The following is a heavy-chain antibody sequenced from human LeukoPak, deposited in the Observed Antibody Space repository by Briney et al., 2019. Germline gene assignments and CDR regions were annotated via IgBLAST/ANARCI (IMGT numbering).Heavy chain of an antibody. CDR2: IYRGGNT. CDR3: ARDFRSSGWGSDC. J-gene: IGHJ4*02. CDR1: GFTVSSNY. Sequence: GGSLRLSCAASGFTVSSNYMSWVRQAPGKGLEWVSIIYRGGNTYYADSVKGRFTISRDNSKNTLYFQMNSLRAEDTAVYYCARDFRSSGWGSDCWGQGTLVTVSS. D-gene: IGHD6-19*01. V-gene: IGHV3-53*01.